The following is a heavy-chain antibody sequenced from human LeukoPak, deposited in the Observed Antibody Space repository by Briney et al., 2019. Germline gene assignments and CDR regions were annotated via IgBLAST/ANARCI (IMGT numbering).Heavy chain of an antibody. CDR1: GGSTSSGSYY. D-gene: IGHD6-6*01. CDR3: ASEPSIAARNYYYYYMDV. Sequence: SQTLSLTCTVSGGSTSSGSYYWSWIRQPAGKGLEWIGRIYTSGSTNYNPSLKSRVTISVDTSKNQFSLKLSSVTAADTAVYYCASEPSIAARNYYYYYMDVWGKGTTVTVSS. V-gene: IGHV4-61*02. J-gene: IGHJ6*03. CDR2: IYTSGST.